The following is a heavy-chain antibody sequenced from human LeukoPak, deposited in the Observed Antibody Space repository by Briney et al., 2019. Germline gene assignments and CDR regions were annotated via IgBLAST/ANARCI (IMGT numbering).Heavy chain of an antibody. J-gene: IGHJ4*02. CDR1: GFTFSSYA. D-gene: IGHD2/OR15-2a*01. V-gene: IGHV3-30*04. Sequence: GRSLRLSCAASGFTFSSYAMHWVRQAPGKGLEWVAVISYDGSNKYYADSVKGRFTISRDNSKNTLYLQMNSLRAEDTAVYYCAKSSYTLSPGDYWGQGTLVTVSS. CDR2: ISYDGSNK. CDR3: AKSSYTLSPGDY.